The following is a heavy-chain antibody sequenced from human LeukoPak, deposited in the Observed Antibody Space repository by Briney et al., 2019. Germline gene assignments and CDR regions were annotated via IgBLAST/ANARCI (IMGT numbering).Heavy chain of an antibody. CDR3: ASTMTTVTTSYYYYMDV. V-gene: IGHV1-18*01. CDR2: ISAYNGNT. D-gene: IGHD4-17*01. CDR1: GYTFTSYG. Sequence: GASVEVSCKASGYTFTSYGISWVRQAPGQGLEWMGWISAYNGNTNYAQKLQGRVTMTTDTSTSTAYMELRSLRSDDTAVYYCASTMTTVTTSYYYYMDVWGKGTTVTVSS. J-gene: IGHJ6*03.